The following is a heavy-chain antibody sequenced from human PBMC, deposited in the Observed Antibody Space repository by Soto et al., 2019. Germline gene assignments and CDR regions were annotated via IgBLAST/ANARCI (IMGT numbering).Heavy chain of an antibody. D-gene: IGHD3-10*01. CDR3: ASSYGSGYRAFDY. V-gene: IGHV1-69*02. CDR2: VNPIVSMS. J-gene: IGHJ4*02. Sequence: QVQLVQSAAEVKRPGSSVKVSCKASGDTFNFYSINWVRQAPGLGLEWMGRVNPIVSMSNYAKKFQGRVTMTADKSTSTAYMELSSLRSEDTAIYYCASSYGSGYRAFDYWGQGALVTVSS. CDR1: GDTFNFYS.